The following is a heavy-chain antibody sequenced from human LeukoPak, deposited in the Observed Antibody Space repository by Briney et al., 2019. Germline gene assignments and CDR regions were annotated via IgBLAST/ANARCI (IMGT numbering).Heavy chain of an antibody. Sequence: ASVKVSCKASGYTFTGYYMHWVRQAPGQGLEWMGWINPNSGGTNYVQKFQGRVTMTRDTSISTAYMELSRLRSDDTAVYYCARGPSSSIAVAGVPLGYWGQGTLVTVSS. CDR1: GYTFTGYY. CDR3: ARGPSSSIAVAGVPLGY. CDR2: INPNSGGT. J-gene: IGHJ4*02. D-gene: IGHD6-19*01. V-gene: IGHV1-2*02.